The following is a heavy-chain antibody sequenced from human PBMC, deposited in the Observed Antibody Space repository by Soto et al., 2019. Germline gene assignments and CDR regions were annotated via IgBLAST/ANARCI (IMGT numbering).Heavy chain of an antibody. V-gene: IGHV1-24*01. D-gene: IGHD2-15*01. J-gene: IGHJ4*02. CDR3: ARVVVVAATRSGFDY. Sequence: GASVKVSCKVSGYTLTELSMHWVRQAPGKGLEWMGGFDPEDGETIYAQKFQGRVTMTRDTSTSTVYMELSSLRSEDTAVYYCARVVVVAATRSGFDYWGQGTLVTVSS. CDR2: FDPEDGET. CDR1: GYTLTELS.